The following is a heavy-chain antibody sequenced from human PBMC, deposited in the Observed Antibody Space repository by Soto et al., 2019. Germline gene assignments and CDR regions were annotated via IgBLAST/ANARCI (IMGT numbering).Heavy chain of an antibody. V-gene: IGHV1-69*13. Sequence: SVKVSCKASGGTFRSYVISWVRQAPGQGLEWMGGIIPIFGRTDYAQKFQDRVTITADEITSTTYMELRSLRSKDTAVYYCARGPGSGWYYFDYWGQGTLVTVSS. CDR1: GGTFRSYV. D-gene: IGHD6-19*01. CDR3: ARGPGSGWYYFDY. CDR2: IIPIFGRT. J-gene: IGHJ4*02.